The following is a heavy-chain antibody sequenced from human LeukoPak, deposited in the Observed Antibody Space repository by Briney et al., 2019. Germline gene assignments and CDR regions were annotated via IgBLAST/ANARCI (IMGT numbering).Heavy chain of an antibody. CDR3: ARAYYCGGDCYSRGAFDI. CDR1: GSTFSSYS. CDR2: ISSSSSTI. D-gene: IGHD2-21*01. Sequence: GGSLRLSCAASGSTFSSYSMNWVRQAPGKGLEWVSYISSSSSTIYYADSVKGRFTISRDNAKNSLYLQMNSLRAEDTAVYYCARAYYCGGDCYSRGAFDIWGQGTMVTVSS. V-gene: IGHV3-48*01. J-gene: IGHJ3*02.